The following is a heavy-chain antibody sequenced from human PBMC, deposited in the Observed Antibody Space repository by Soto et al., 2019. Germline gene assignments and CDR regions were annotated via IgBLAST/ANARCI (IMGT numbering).Heavy chain of an antibody. CDR2: ISGSGGST. CDR1: GFTFSSYA. J-gene: IGHJ3*02. D-gene: IGHD2-15*01. Sequence: GGSLRLSCAASGFTFSSYAMSWVRQAPGKGLEWVSAISGSGGSTYYADSVKGRFTISRDNSKNTLYLQMNSLRAEDTAVYYCAKDFYAVVVAANFAFDIWGQGTMVTVSS. V-gene: IGHV3-23*01. CDR3: AKDFYAVVVAANFAFDI.